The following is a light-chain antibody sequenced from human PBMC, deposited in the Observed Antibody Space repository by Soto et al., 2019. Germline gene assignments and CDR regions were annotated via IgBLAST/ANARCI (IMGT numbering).Light chain of an antibody. Sequence: THSPSSLSASVGDRVTITCRASQSISSYLNWYQQKPGKAPNLLIYGTSSLQSGVPSRFSGSGSGTDFTLTISSLQPEDFATYYCQQNASTPLTFGQVTNV. CDR2: GTS. V-gene: IGKV1-39*01. CDR3: QQNASTPLT. J-gene: IGKJ1*01. CDR1: QSISSY.